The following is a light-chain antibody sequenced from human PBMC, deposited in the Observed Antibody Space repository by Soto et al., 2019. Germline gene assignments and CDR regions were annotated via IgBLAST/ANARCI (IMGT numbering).Light chain of an antibody. Sequence: QSALTQPASVSGSPGQSISISCTGTINDIGAYHYVSWYQQHPGEVPQLMMYDVSHRPSGVSDRFSGSRSGNTASLVISGLQSEDEADYYCISYTTSSTWVFGGGTKLTVL. V-gene: IGLV2-14*01. CDR1: INDIGAYHY. J-gene: IGLJ3*02. CDR3: ISYTTSSTWV. CDR2: DVS.